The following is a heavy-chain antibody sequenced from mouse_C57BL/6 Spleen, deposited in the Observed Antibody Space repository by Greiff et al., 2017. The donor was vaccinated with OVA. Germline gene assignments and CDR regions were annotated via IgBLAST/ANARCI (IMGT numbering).Heavy chain of an antibody. V-gene: IGHV1-39*01. D-gene: IGHD1-1*01. CDR1: GYSFTDYN. J-gene: IGHJ1*03. Sequence: EVQLQQSGPELVKPGASVKISCKASGYSFTDYNMNWVKQSNGKSLEWIGVINPNYGTTSYNQKFKGKATLTVDQSSSTAYMQLNSLTSEDSAVYYGAKGLLLRSHYWYFDVWGTGTTVTVSS. CDR3: AKGLLLRSHYWYFDV. CDR2: INPNYGTT.